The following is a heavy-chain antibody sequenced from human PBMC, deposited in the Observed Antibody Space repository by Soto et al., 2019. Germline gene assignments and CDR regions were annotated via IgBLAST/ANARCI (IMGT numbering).Heavy chain of an antibody. CDR1: GGSISSYY. CDR2: IYYSGST. Sequence: SETLSLTCTVSGGSISSYYWSWIRQPPGKGLEWIGYIYYSGSTNYNPSLKSRVTISVDTSKNQFSLKLSSVTAADTAVYYCASFPVITGRDSSLIFDSWGQGTPVT. J-gene: IGHJ4*01. D-gene: IGHD3-22*01. V-gene: IGHV4-59*01. CDR3: ASFPVITGRDSSLIFDS.